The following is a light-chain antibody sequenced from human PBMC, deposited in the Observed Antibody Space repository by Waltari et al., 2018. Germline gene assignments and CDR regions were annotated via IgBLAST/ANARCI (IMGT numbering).Light chain of an antibody. Sequence: EIVLTQSPATLSLSPGERATLSCRASQSVSSYLTWYQQKPGQAPRPLISDASNRATGIPARFSGSGSGADFTFTSSSLEPEDFAVYGCQQRSNWPPTFGPGTKVDIK. CDR1: QSVSSY. J-gene: IGKJ3*01. CDR2: DAS. CDR3: QQRSNWPPT. V-gene: IGKV3-11*01.